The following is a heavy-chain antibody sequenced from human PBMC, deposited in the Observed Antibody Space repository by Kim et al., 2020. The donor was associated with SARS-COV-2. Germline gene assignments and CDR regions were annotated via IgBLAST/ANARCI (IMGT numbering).Heavy chain of an antibody. CDR1: GFTFSSYA. Sequence: GGSLRLSCAASGFTFSSYAMHWVRQAPGKGLEWVAVISYDGSNKYYADSVKGRFTISRDSSKNTLYLQMNSLRAEDTAVYYCAGHSGWVDAFDIWGQGTMVTVSS. CDR3: AGHSGWVDAFDI. D-gene: IGHD6-19*01. CDR2: ISYDGSNK. J-gene: IGHJ3*02. V-gene: IGHV3-30*04.